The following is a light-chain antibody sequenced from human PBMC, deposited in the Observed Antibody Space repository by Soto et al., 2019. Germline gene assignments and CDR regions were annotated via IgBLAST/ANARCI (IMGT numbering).Light chain of an antibody. J-gene: IGKJ5*01. Sequence: EIVMTQSPATLSVSPGERVTLSCRASQSVSSNLAWYQQKPGQAPRLLIYGASTRATGIPARFSGSGSGTQFTLTISRLQSEDFAVYYCQQYNNWPSITFGQGTRLEIK. CDR3: QQYNNWPSIT. CDR2: GAS. V-gene: IGKV3-15*01. CDR1: QSVSSN.